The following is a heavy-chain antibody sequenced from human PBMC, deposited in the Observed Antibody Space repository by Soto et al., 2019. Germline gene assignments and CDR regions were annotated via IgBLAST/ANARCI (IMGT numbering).Heavy chain of an antibody. CDR2: IWSDGSNR. J-gene: IGHJ5*02. V-gene: IGHV3-33*01. Sequence: QVQLVESGGGVVQPGRSLRLSCAASGFTFTTYGFHWVRQAPGKGLEWVAVIWSDGSNRYYADSVKGRFTISRDNFKNTLYPQMTGLRAEDTAVYYWAREGHAGCFDPWGQGTLVTVSS. CDR3: AREGHAGCFDP. CDR1: GFTFTTYG.